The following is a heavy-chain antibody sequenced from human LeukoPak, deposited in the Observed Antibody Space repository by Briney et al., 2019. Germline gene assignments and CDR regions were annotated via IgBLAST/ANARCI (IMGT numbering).Heavy chain of an antibody. CDR1: GFTFSSYA. CDR2: ISYDGSNN. Sequence: GGSLRLSCAASGFTFSSYAMHWVRQAPGKGLEWVAVISYDGSNNYYADAVKGRFTISRDNSKNTLYLQMGSLRAEDMAVYYCARGQSERFGGYAENFDYWGQGTLVTVSS. J-gene: IGHJ4*02. D-gene: IGHD5-12*01. V-gene: IGHV3-30*14. CDR3: ARGQSERFGGYAENFDY.